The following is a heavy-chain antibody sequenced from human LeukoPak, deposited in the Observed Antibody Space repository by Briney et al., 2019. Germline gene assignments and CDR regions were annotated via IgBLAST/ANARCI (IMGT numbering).Heavy chain of an antibody. CDR1: GFTFSSYA. D-gene: IGHD6-6*01. Sequence: GRSLRLSCAASGFTFSSYAMHWVRQAPGKGLEWVAVISYDGSNKYYADSVKGRFTISRDNSKNTLYLQMNSLRPEDTAVYYCARAHLSSASTDYMTVWGKGTTVTVSS. J-gene: IGHJ6*03. V-gene: IGHV3-30*04. CDR3: ARAHLSSASTDYMTV. CDR2: ISYDGSNK.